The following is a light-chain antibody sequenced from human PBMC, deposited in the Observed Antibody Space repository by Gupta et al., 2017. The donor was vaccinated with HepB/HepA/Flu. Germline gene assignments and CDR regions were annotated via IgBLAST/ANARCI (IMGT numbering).Light chain of an antibody. CDR1: QSVSRY. J-gene: IGKJ5*01. V-gene: IGKV3-11*01. CDR3: QQRSNWPPIT. CDR2: DAS. Sequence: EIVLTQSPATLSLSPGERATLSCRASQSVSRYLAWYQQKPGQAPRLLIYDASNRATGVPARFSGSGFGKDVTLTISSREQEDFAVYYCQQRSNWPPITFGQGTQVDIK.